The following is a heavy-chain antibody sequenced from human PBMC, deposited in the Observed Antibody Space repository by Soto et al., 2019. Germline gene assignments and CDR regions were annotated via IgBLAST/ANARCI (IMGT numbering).Heavy chain of an antibody. J-gene: IGHJ6*03. D-gene: IGHD4-4*01. CDR1: TFIVSGNY. CDR2: IHSEGNT. CDR3: ARRSYSSTWERGHMDV. Sequence: GGSLRLSCASSTFIVSGNYMSWVRRAPGKGLEWVSVIHSEGNTHYADSVKGRFTISRDASQNKVYLQMNSLRVEDSAVYYCARRSYSSTWERGHMDVWGKGTTVTVSS. V-gene: IGHV3-66*04.